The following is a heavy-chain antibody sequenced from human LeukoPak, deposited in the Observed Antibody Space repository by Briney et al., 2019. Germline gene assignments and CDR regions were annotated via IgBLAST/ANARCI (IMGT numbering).Heavy chain of an antibody. D-gene: IGHD3-10*01. CDR3: AKDLYGPGTYFDY. CDR2: ISGGGDGT. Sequence: GGSLRLSCAASGFTFSTYAMTWVRQAPGKGLEWVSTISGGGDGTHYADSVKGRFSISRDNSKNTLCLQTNSLRVGDTAVYYCAKDLYGPGTYFDYWGQGTLVTVSS. V-gene: IGHV3-23*01. CDR1: GFTFSTYA. J-gene: IGHJ4*02.